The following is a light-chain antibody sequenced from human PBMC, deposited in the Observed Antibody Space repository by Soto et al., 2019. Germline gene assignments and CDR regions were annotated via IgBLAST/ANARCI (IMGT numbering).Light chain of an antibody. J-gene: IGKJ1*01. Sequence: EIVLTQSPGAPSLSPGETATLPXXVCQSVSSNYLAWYQQKPGQAPRLLIYGASSRATGIPDRFSGSGSGTDFTLAISSLEPKDFAVYYCQQYGRSPWTFGQGTEV. CDR1: QSVSSNY. V-gene: IGKV3-20*01. CDR2: GAS. CDR3: QQYGRSPWT.